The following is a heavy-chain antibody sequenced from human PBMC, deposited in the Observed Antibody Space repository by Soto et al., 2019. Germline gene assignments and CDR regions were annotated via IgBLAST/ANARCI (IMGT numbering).Heavy chain of an antibody. CDR1: GYTFTSYG. CDR3: ARAFTPAARVAWFAP. V-gene: IGHV1-18*01. D-gene: IGHD2-2*01. J-gene: IGHJ5*02. Sequence: QVPLVQSGAEVKQPGASVKVSCKASGYTFTSYGISWVRQAPGQGLEWMGWISAYNGNTNYAQKLQARVTMTTDTSTSTAYMELRSLRSDDTAVYYCARAFTPAARVAWFAPWGQRTLVTVSS. CDR2: ISAYNGNT.